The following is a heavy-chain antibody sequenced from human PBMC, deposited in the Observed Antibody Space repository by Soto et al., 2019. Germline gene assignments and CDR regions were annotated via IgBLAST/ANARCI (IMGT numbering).Heavy chain of an antibody. CDR3: AREVRGGFTGIFDQ. CDR2: IYTDGTT. V-gene: IGHV4-4*07. D-gene: IGHD2-15*01. CDR1: GDSISDYFY. J-gene: IGHJ4*02. Sequence: QVQLQGSGPGQVKPSETLSLTSTVSGDSISDYFYWSWIRQPAGKGLEWIGRIYTDGTTKYNPSLKVRVTLSLDKSKNQFSLRLSSVTAADTAVYYFAREVRGGFTGIFDQWGRGSRVTVSS.